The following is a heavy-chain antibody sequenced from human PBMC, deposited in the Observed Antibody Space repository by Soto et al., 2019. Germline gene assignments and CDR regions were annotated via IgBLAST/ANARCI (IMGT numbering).Heavy chain of an antibody. CDR3: ARDPAWGSLDY. CDR1: GFTFSSSW. J-gene: IGHJ4*02. Sequence: GSLRISCAASGFTFSSSWMSWVRQAPGKRLEWVADINHVGSEILYVDSVKGRFTVSRDNTKNSVYLQMNSLRVEDTALYYCARDPAWGSLDYWGLGTLVTVSS. CDR2: INHVGSEI. V-gene: IGHV3-7*01. D-gene: IGHD7-27*01.